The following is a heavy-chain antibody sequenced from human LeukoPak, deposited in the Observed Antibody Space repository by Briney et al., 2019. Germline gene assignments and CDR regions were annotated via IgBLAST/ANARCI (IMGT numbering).Heavy chain of an antibody. V-gene: IGHV4-59*08. CDR2: IYYSGST. J-gene: IGHJ3*02. CDR3: ARHYYGSGSYEDAFDI. D-gene: IGHD3-10*01. Sequence: SETLSLTCTVSGGSISSYYWSWLRQPPRKGLEWVGYIYYSGSTNYNPSLKSRVTISVDTSKNQFSLKLSSVTAADTAVYYCARHYYGSGSYEDAFDIWGQGTMVTVSS. CDR1: GGSISSYY.